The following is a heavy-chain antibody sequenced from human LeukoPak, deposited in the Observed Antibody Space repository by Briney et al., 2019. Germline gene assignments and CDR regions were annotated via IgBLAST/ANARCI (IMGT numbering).Heavy chain of an antibody. V-gene: IGHV3-23*01. CDR1: GFTFNTYA. D-gene: IGHD1-14*01. CDR2: ISASGAGT. Sequence: GGSLRLSCAASGFTFNTYAMSWVRQAPGKGLEWVSSISASGAGTYYAASVKGRFTISRDNSENTVYLQMNSLRAEDTAIYYCAKDWSGSDYFDYWGQGTLVTVSS. CDR3: AKDWSGSDYFDY. J-gene: IGHJ4*02.